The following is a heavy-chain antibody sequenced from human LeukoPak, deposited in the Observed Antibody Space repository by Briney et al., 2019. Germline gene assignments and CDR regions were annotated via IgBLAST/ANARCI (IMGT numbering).Heavy chain of an antibody. D-gene: IGHD4-23*01. Sequence: RSGGSVTLFCAASGLTFSIYSMIWARHPPGRGREWVSYLIRSSPTTLHYADSVKGRFTISRDNAKNSLDRQMNSLGDDDRAVYYCARDEHEGSNSDFNYCGQGTLVTASS. CDR2: LIRSSPTTL. J-gene: IGHJ4*02. CDR3: ARDEHEGSNSDFNY. V-gene: IGHV3-48*02. CDR1: GLTFSIYS.